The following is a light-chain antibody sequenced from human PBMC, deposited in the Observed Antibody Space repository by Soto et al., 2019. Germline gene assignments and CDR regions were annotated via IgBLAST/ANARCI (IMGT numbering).Light chain of an antibody. J-gene: IGLJ3*02. Sequence: QSVLTQPPSVSGAPGQRVTISCTGNSSNLGAGYDVHWYQQLPGAVPKLVIFGNRNRPSGVPERFSGSKSGTSASLAITGRQADDEADYYCQAYDYSLTASVFGGGTKLTVL. CDR2: GNR. CDR1: SSNLGAGYD. V-gene: IGLV1-40*01. CDR3: QAYDYSLTASV.